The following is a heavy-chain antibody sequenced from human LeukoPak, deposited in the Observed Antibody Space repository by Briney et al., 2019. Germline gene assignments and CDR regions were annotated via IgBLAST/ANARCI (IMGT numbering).Heavy chain of an antibody. Sequence: GESLQISCKGSGYSFTNYWIGWVRQMPGKGPEWMGIISPGDSDTRYSPSFQGQVTISADKSISTAYLQWGSLKASDTAMYYCARLGLDYGDYCRYWGQGTLVTVSS. CDR2: ISPGDSDT. V-gene: IGHV5-51*01. J-gene: IGHJ4*02. CDR1: GYSFTNYW. CDR3: ARLGLDYGDYCRY. D-gene: IGHD4-17*01.